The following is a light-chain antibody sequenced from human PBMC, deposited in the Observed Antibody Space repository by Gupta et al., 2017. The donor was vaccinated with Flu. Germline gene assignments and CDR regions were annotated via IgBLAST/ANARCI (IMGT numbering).Light chain of an antibody. J-gene: IGKJ4*01. CDR3: QQHSCRPPLT. CDR2: GAS. Sequence: EILMTQSPVTLSVSLGERVTLSCRASQTIDDNLAWYQQKPGQPPRLLIFGASFRDNEIPARFRGSGSGKEFTLTISSRQSEDFAVYDCQQHSCRPPLTFGGGTTVE. V-gene: IGKV3-15*01. CDR1: QTIDDN.